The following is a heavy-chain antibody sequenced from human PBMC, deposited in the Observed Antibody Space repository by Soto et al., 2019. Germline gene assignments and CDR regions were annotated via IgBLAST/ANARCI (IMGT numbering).Heavy chain of an antibody. CDR1: GFTFSSYW. D-gene: IGHD3-22*01. J-gene: IGHJ3*01. CDR2: INSEGSST. V-gene: IGHV3-74*01. Sequence: PGGSLRLSCAASGFTFSSYWMHWVRQAPGKGLVWVSRINSEGSSTNYADSVKGRFTISRDNAKNALYLQMDSLRVEDTAVYYCARVGYDSEMKYDLWGQGTMVTVSS. CDR3: ARVGYDSEMKYDL.